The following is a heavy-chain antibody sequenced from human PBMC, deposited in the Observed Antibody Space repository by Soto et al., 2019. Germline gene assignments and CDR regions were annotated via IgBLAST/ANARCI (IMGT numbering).Heavy chain of an antibody. D-gene: IGHD2-2*01. J-gene: IGHJ4*02. V-gene: IGHV4-39*01. CDR3: GRVMIGTSRHTDSDY. CDR2: TDYNGVT. Sequence: SETLSLTCSVSGASISSRDYYWGWIRQTPGKGLEWSGNTDYNGVTYYNPSLKSRVTVSKDTSKNQFSLKVASVTAADTAIYYCGRVMIGTSRHTDSDYWGQGTQVTVSS. CDR1: GASISSRDYY.